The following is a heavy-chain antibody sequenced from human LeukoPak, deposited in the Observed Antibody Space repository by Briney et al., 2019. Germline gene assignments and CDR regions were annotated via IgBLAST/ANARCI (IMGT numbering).Heavy chain of an antibody. Sequence: GGSLRLSCAASGFTFSSYAMSWVRQAPGKGLEWVSYISSSSSTIYYADSVKGRFTISRDNAKNSLYLQMNSLRAEDTAVYYCARGLSYPSLALQIVYWGQGTLVTVSS. CDR2: ISSSSSTI. CDR1: GFTFSSYA. V-gene: IGHV3-48*01. CDR3: ARGLSYPSLALQIVY. J-gene: IGHJ4*02. D-gene: IGHD2-15*01.